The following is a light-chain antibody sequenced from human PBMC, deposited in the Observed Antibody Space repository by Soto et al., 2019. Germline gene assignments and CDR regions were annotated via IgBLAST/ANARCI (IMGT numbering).Light chain of an antibody. CDR1: SSDVGTYIY. CDR3: GSYAGGNNHYV. Sequence: QAVVTQPPSASGSPGQSVTISCTGISSDVGTYIYVSWYQHHPGKAPKLIIYEASKRPSGVPDRFSGSKSGDTASLTVSGLQAEDEADYYCGSYAGGNNHYVFGTGTKLTVL. V-gene: IGLV2-8*01. J-gene: IGLJ1*01. CDR2: EAS.